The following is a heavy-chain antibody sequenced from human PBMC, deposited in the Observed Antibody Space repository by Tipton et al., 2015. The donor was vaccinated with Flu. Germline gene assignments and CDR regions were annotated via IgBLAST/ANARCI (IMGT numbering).Heavy chain of an antibody. CDR2: IYSSGST. J-gene: IGHJ3*02. Sequence: TLSLTCTVSGGSISNYYWSWIRQPAGKGLEWIGRIYSSGSTNYNPSLKSRVTMSVDTSKNQFSLKLSSVTAADTAVYYCARGRGIIGDAFDIWGQGTMVTVSS. CDR3: ARGRGIIGDAFDI. CDR1: GGSISNYY. V-gene: IGHV4-4*07. D-gene: IGHD1-14*01.